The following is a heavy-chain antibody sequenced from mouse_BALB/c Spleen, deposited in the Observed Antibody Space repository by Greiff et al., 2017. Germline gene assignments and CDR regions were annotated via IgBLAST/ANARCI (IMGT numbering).Heavy chain of an antibody. Sequence: VQLQQSGAELVRPGALVKLSCKASGFNIKDYYMHWVKQRPEQGLEWIGWIDPENGNTIYDPKFQGKASITADTSSNTAYLQLSSLTSEDTAVYYCAHDYDYSWCADWGQGTLVTVSA. CDR1: GFNIKDYY. V-gene: IGHV14-1*02. CDR3: AHDYDYSWCAD. D-gene: IGHD2-4*01. J-gene: IGHJ3*01. CDR2: IDPENGNT.